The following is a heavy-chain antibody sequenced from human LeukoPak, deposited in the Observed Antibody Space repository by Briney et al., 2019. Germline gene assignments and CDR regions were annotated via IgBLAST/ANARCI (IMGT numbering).Heavy chain of an antibody. CDR3: ARKAGYSYGPYYYYYMDV. CDR1: GYTFTSYY. Sequence: ASVKVSCKASGYTFTSYYMHWVRQATGQGLEWMGWMNPNSGNTGYAQKSQGRVTMTRNTSISTAYMELSSLRSEDTAVYYCARKAGYSYGPYYYYYMDVWGKGTTVTVSS. CDR2: MNPNSGNT. D-gene: IGHD5-18*01. J-gene: IGHJ6*03. V-gene: IGHV1-8*02.